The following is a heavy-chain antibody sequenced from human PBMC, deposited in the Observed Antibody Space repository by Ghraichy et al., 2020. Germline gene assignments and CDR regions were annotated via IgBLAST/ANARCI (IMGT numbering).Heavy chain of an antibody. CDR2: ISSSSSYI. D-gene: IGHD2-15*01. Sequence: GGSLRLSCAASGFTFSSYSMNWVRQAPGKGLEWVSSISSSSSYIYYADSVKGRFTISRDNAKNSLYLQMNSLRAEDTAVYYCASVVVAATPRPISDMDVWGKGTTVTVSS. J-gene: IGHJ6*03. CDR1: GFTFSSYS. CDR3: ASVVVAATPRPISDMDV. V-gene: IGHV3-21*01.